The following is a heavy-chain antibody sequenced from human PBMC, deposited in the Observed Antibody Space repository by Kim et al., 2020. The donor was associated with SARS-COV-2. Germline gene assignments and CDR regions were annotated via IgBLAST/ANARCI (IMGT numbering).Heavy chain of an antibody. V-gene: IGHV4-34*01. CDR2: INHSGES. Sequence: SETLSLTCAVFGGSFTDNYWNWVRQAPGRGLEWVGEINHSGESSFNPALKSRLTISVDTSKNQFSLRLSSVTAADTAVYYCARRARHLGESSGWF. CDR1: GGSFTDNY. CDR3: ARRARHLGESSGWF. J-gene: IGHJ5*01. D-gene: IGHD3-10*01.